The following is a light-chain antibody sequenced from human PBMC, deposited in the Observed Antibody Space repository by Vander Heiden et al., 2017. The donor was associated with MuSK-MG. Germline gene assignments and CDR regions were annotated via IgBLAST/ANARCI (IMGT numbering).Light chain of an antibody. Sequence: ELVLTQSPGSLSLSPGERVTLSCRASRSVGSNYVAWYQQKPGQAPRLLIYGASSRATGIPDRFSGSGSGTDFILTISRLEPEDSAVFYCQQYGTSRWTFGLGTKV. CDR2: GAS. CDR3: QQYGTSRWT. CDR1: RSVGSNY. J-gene: IGKJ1*01. V-gene: IGKV3-20*01.